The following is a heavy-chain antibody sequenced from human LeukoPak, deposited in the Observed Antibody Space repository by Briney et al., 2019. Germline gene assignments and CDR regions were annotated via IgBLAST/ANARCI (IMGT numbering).Heavy chain of an antibody. CDR3: AKDAPVNIVVVPAANS. CDR1: GFTFSSYA. D-gene: IGHD2-2*01. Sequence: GGSLRLSCAASGFTFSSYAMSWVRQAPGKGLEWVSAISGSGGSTYYADSVKGRFTISRDNSNNTLYLQMNSLIAEDTAVYYCAKDAPVNIVVVPAANSWGQGTLVTVSS. CDR2: ISGSGGST. J-gene: IGHJ4*02. V-gene: IGHV3-23*01.